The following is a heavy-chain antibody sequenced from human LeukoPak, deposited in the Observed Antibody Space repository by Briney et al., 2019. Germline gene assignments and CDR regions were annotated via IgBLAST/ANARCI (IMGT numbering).Heavy chain of an antibody. J-gene: IGHJ4*02. CDR2: ISYDVSNT. Sequence: GRCLRLSCAASVFTFSSYGMHWVRQAPRKGLEWGAVISYDVSNTYYADSVKGRFTISRDTSKNTPYLQMNSLRAEDTAVYYCAKDRGYCSGGSCLYFDYWGQGTLVTVSS. D-gene: IGHD2-15*01. CDR3: AKDRGYCSGGSCLYFDY. CDR1: VFTFSSYG. V-gene: IGHV3-30*18.